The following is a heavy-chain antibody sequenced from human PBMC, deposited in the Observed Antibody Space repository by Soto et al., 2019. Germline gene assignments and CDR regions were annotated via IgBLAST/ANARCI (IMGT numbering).Heavy chain of an antibody. D-gene: IGHD3-3*01. Sequence: QVQLVESGGGVVQPGRSLRLSCAASGFTFSSYAMHWVRQAPGKGLEWVAVISYDGSNKYYADSVKGRFTISRDNSKNTLYLQMNSLRAEDTAVYYCARGGGITIFGVVTSDYYYGMDVWGQGTTVTVSS. CDR2: ISYDGSNK. J-gene: IGHJ6*02. CDR3: ARGGGITIFGVVTSDYYYGMDV. V-gene: IGHV3-30-3*01. CDR1: GFTFSSYA.